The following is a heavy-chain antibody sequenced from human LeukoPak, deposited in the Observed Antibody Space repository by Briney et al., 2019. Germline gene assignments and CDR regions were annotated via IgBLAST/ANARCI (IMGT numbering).Heavy chain of an antibody. CDR1: GYTFTSYV. Sequence: ASVKVSCKASGYTFTSYVIHWVRQAPGQRLEWMGWINAGNGNTKYSQEFQGRVTITRDTSASTAYMELSNLRSEDMALYYCARDTDKGDYFDYWGQGTLVTVSS. J-gene: IGHJ4*02. D-gene: IGHD3-16*01. V-gene: IGHV1-3*03. CDR2: INAGNGNT. CDR3: ARDTDKGDYFDY.